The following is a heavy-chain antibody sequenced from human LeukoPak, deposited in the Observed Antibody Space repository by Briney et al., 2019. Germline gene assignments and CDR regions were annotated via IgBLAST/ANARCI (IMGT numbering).Heavy chain of an antibody. J-gene: IGHJ4*02. CDR2: IRSEAYGGTT. CDR3: TRDPSIGTWRILNFDY. D-gene: IGHD1-1*01. CDR1: GFTFGDYA. V-gene: IGHV3-49*04. Sequence: PGRSLRLSCTASGFTFGDYAMNWVRQAPGKGLEWVGFIRSEAYGGTTEYAASVKGRFTISRDDSKSIAYLQMNSLKTEDTAVYYCTRDPSIGTWRILNFDYWGQGTLVTVSS.